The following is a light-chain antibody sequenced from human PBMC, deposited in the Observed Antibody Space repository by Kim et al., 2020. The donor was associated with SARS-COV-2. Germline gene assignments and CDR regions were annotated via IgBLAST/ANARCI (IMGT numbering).Light chain of an antibody. CDR3: NSRDSNDKVV. CDR1: ILRSFY. J-gene: IGLJ2*01. CDR2: GKN. Sequence: VALGQTVRITCQGDILRSFYATWYQQRPGQAPILVIYGKNHRPSAIPARFSGPSSGNTASLTITGTQAGDEPDYYCNSRDSNDKVVFGGGTQLTVL. V-gene: IGLV3-19*01.